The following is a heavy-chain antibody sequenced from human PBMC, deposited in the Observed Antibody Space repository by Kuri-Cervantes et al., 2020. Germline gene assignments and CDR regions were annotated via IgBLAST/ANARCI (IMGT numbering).Heavy chain of an antibody. V-gene: IGHV3-30*02. D-gene: IGHD4-11*01. CDR3: AKGNIYSNYALFY. CDR2: IWYDGSNK. CDR1: GFTFRSHG. Sequence: GESLKISCAASGFTFRSHGMYWVRQAPGKGPEWVAIIWYDGSNKYYADSVKGRFTISGDNSKNTLYLQMNSLRAEDTALYYCAKGNIYSNYALFYWGQGTLVTVSS. J-gene: IGHJ4*02.